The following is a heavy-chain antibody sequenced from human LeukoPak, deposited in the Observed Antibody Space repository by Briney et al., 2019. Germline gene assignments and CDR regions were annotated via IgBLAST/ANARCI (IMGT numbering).Heavy chain of an antibody. CDR2: ISSSSSYI. Sequence: TGGSLRLSCAASGFTFSTYGMNWVRQAPGKGLEWVSSISSSSSYIYYADSVKGRFTISRDNAKNSLYLQMNSLRAEDTAVYYCARVRRVITYYFDYWGQGTLVTVSS. J-gene: IGHJ4*02. CDR3: ARVRRVITYYFDY. D-gene: IGHD3-22*01. V-gene: IGHV3-21*01. CDR1: GFTFSTYG.